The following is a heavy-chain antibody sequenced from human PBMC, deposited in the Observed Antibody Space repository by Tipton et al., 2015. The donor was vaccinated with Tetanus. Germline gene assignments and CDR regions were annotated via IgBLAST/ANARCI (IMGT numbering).Heavy chain of an antibody. D-gene: IGHD2-21*02. J-gene: IGHJ3*02. CDR2: ISTTFEI. CDR3: AGDRDYAFNI. CDR1: GLTLSFNH. Sequence: SGLTLSFNHMNWVRQAPGKGLEWISYISTTFEIWYADSVKGRFTISRDNDRNSLYLQMNSLGGEDTAVYFCAGDRDYAFNIWGQGTTVTVSS. V-gene: IGHV3-69-1*01.